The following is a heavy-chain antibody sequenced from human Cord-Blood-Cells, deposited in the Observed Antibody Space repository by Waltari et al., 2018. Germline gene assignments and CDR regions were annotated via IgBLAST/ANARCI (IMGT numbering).Heavy chain of an antibody. CDR3: ARDGAARPAFDI. CDR1: GFTFSSYA. V-gene: IGHV3-30-3*01. D-gene: IGHD6-6*01. CDR2: ISYDGSNK. Sequence: VQLVESGGGVVKPGRSLRHSCAASGFTFSSYAMHWVGQAPGKGLEWVSIISYDGSNKYYAYTVMGRFTISRDNSKNTLYLQRNSVRAEDTAVYYCARDGAARPAFDIWGQGTMVTVSS. J-gene: IGHJ3*02.